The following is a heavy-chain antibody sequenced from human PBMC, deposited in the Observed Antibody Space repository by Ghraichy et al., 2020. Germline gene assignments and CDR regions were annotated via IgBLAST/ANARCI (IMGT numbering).Heavy chain of an antibody. CDR1: GGPFSGIY. J-gene: IGHJ6*02. CDR2: IAHSGST. Sequence: SETLSLTCAVYGGPFSGIYSWNWIRQAPGKGLEWIGEIAHSGSTHYKPSLKNRITIMVDPTKYQVSLRLNSLTAADTAVYYCARGMGGGQFFYSQRDLSMDVWGQGTTVIVSS. CDR3: ARGMGGGQFFYSQRDLSMDV. V-gene: IGHV4-34*01. D-gene: IGHD2-15*01.